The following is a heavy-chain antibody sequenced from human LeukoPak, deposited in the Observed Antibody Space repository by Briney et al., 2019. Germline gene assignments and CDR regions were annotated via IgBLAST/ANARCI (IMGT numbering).Heavy chain of an antibody. J-gene: IGHJ6*03. CDR1: GGSISSSSYY. D-gene: IGHD3-10*01. V-gene: IGHV4-39*07. CDR2: IYYSGST. Sequence: SETLSLTCAVSGGSISSSSYYWGWIRQPPGKGLEWIGSIYYSGSTYYNPSLESRVTISVDTSKNQFSLKLSSVTAADTAVYYCQTSTWLTYYYGSGSSSGSYYYYMDVWGKGTTVTVSS. CDR3: QTSTWLTYYYGSGSSSGSYYYYMDV.